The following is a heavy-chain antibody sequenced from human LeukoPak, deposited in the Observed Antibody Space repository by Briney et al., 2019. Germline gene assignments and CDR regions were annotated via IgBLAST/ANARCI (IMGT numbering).Heavy chain of an antibody. CDR2: ISSSSSYI. CDR3: AKDHSPSGSYYVYYYYGMDV. V-gene: IGHV3-21*01. CDR1: GFTFSSYS. D-gene: IGHD1-26*01. Sequence: PGGSLRLPCAASGFTFSSYSMNWVRQAPGKGLEWVSSISSSSSYIYYADSVKGRFTISRDNAKNTLYLQMNSLRAGDTAVYYCAKDHSPSGSYYVYYYYGMDVWGQGTTVTVSS. J-gene: IGHJ6*02.